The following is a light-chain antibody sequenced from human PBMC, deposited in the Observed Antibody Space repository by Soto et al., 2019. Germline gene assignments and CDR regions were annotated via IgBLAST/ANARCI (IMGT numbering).Light chain of an antibody. CDR3: QQYGSSPRT. CDR2: AAS. CDR1: QGVGSSY. V-gene: IGKV3-20*01. Sequence: EIVLTQSPGTLSLSPGERATLSCRASQGVGSSYLAWYQQQPRQAPRLLIYAASNRATGIPDRFSGSGSGTDFTLTLSRLEPEDFAVYYCQQYGSSPRTFGQGTKVEIK. J-gene: IGKJ1*01.